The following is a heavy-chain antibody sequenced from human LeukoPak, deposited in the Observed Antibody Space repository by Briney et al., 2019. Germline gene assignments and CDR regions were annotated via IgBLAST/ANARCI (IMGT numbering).Heavy chain of an antibody. CDR3: ARTYYYDSSGYIHFDY. D-gene: IGHD3-22*01. J-gene: IGHJ4*02. CDR2: IYYSGST. CDR1: GGSISSGDYY. V-gene: IGHV4-30-4*08. Sequence: PSETLPLTCTVSGGSISSGDYYWSWSRQSPVKGLEWIGYIYYSGSTYYNPSLKCRVTISVDTSKNQFSLKLSSVTAADTAVYYCARTYYYDSSGYIHFDYWGQGTLVTVSS.